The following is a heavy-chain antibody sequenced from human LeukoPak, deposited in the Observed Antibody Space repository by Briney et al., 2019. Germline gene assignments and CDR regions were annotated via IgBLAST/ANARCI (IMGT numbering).Heavy chain of an antibody. J-gene: IGHJ4*02. CDR2: IYSGGST. CDR1: GFTFSNYA. CDR3: AREDQWLYIFDY. Sequence: GGSLRLSCAASGFTFSNYAMSWVRQAPGKGLEWVSVIYSGGSTYYADSVKGRFTISRDNSKNTLYLQMNSLRAEDTAVYYCAREDQWLYIFDYWGQGTLVTVSS. D-gene: IGHD3-22*01. V-gene: IGHV3-66*02.